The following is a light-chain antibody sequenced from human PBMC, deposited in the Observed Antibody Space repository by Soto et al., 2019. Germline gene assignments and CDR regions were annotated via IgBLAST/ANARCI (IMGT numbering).Light chain of an antibody. Sequence: DIVMTQSPLSLPVTPGEPASISCRSSQSLLHSNGYNYLDWYLQKPGQSPQLLIYLGSNRASGVPDRFRGSGSGTDFTLKISRLEAEDVGLYYCMQALQTPLTFGQGTRLEIK. V-gene: IGKV2-28*01. CDR2: LGS. CDR1: QSLLHSNGYNY. J-gene: IGKJ5*01. CDR3: MQALQTPLT.